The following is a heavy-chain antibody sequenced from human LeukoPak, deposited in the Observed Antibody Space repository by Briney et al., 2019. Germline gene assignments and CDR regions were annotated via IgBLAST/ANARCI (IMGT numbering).Heavy chain of an antibody. D-gene: IGHD4-17*01. Sequence: GRSLRLSCAASGFTFHYYDMHWVRQAPGKGLEWVAGISFDEKNKYYGDSVKGRFSISRDNSKKSLYLQMSSLRADDTALYYCAKDLGGYGDYKGAFEIWGQGTMVTVSS. J-gene: IGHJ3*02. CDR1: GFTFHYYD. CDR3: AKDLGGYGDYKGAFEI. V-gene: IGHV3-30*18. CDR2: ISFDEKNK.